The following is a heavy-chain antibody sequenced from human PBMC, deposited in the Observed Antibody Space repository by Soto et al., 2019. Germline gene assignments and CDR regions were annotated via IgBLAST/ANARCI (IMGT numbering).Heavy chain of an antibody. CDR3: AKSPRLTSGYSSGWYLDY. Sequence: GGSLRLSCAASGFTFDDYAMHWVRQAPGKGLEWVSGISGNSGSIGYADSVKGRFTISRDNAKNSLYLQMNSLRAEDTALYYCAKSPRLTSGYSSGWYLDYWGQGTLVTVSS. D-gene: IGHD6-19*01. V-gene: IGHV3-9*01. J-gene: IGHJ4*02. CDR2: ISGNSGSI. CDR1: GFTFDDYA.